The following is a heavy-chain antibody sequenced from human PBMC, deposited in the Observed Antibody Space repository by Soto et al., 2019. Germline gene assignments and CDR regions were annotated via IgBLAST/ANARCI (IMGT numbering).Heavy chain of an antibody. D-gene: IGHD2-15*01. CDR1: GFSLSTSGVG. CDR2: IYWDDDK. V-gene: IGHV2-5*02. Sequence: SGPTLVNPTQTLTLTCTFSGFSLSTSGVGVGWIRQPPGKALEWLALIYWDDDKRYSPSLKSRLTITKDTSKNQVVLTMTNMDLVDTATYYCAHRRRFCSGNSCYSIWFDPGGQGPLVTVSS. J-gene: IGHJ5*02. CDR3: AHRRRFCSGNSCYSIWFDP.